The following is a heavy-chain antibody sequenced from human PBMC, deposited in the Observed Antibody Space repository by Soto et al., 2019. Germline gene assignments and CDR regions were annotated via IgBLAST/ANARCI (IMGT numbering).Heavy chain of an antibody. J-gene: IGHJ2*01. CDR1: GYTFTSYG. Sequence: GASVKVSCKASGYTFTSYGISWVRQAPGQGLEWMGWISAYNGNTNYAQKHQGRVTMTTNTSTSTAYMELRSLRSDDTALYYCARAIMTTVTTGWNWYFDLWGRGTLVTVSS. V-gene: IGHV1-18*01. D-gene: IGHD4-17*01. CDR2: ISAYNGNT. CDR3: ARAIMTTVTTGWNWYFDL.